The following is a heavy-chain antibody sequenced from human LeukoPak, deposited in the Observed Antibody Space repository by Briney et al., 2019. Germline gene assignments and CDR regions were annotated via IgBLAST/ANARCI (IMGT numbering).Heavy chain of an antibody. CDR2: ISPRSYST. D-gene: IGHD6-25*01. V-gene: IGHV3-11*01. J-gene: IGHJ4*02. CDR1: GFNFTASY. CDR3: ARGKRTFDF. Sequence: PGGSLTLSCSASGFNFTASYMSWLRQFPGGCLEWIPYISPRSYSTYYADSARGRFTISRDNSHNSLFLHMTAVRDDDSAIYYCARGKRTFDFWGQGTRVSVSS.